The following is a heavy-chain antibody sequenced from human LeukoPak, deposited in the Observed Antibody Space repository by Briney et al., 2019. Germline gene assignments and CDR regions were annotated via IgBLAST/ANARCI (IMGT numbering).Heavy chain of an antibody. CDR3: ARGGAYTWNWWYFEY. V-gene: IGHV4-59*01. D-gene: IGHD1-1*01. CDR1: GGSISTYY. J-gene: IGHJ4*02. Sequence: PSETLSLTCTVSGGSISTYYWSWIRQPPGKGLEWIGYIYYTGITNYNPSLKSRVTISVDTSKNQFSLKLSSVTAADTAAYYCARGGAYTWNWWYFEYWGQGTLVTVSS. CDR2: IYYTGIT.